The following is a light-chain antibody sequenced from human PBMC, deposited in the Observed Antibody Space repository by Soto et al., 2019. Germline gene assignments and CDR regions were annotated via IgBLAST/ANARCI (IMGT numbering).Light chain of an antibody. V-gene: IGKV3-15*01. Sequence: EIVMTQSPATLSVSPGERATLSCRASQNVRTDLAWYQQRPGQAPRLLIYDASTGATGIPTRFSGSGSGTEFTLTISSVQSEDFAVYYCQQYNNRKTFGQGTKVEIK. CDR1: QNVRTD. CDR3: QQYNNRKT. CDR2: DAS. J-gene: IGKJ1*01.